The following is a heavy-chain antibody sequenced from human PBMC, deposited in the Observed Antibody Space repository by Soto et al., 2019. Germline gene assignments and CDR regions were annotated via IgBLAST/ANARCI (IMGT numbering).Heavy chain of an antibody. D-gene: IGHD4-17*01. Sequence: EVELLESGGGLVQPGGSLRLSCAASGLTFSSYAMSWVRQAPGKGLEWVSAISGSGGSTYYADSVKGRFTISRDNSKNTLYLQMNSLRAEDTAVYYCAKVSLVTTVIYDYWGQGTLVTVSS. CDR2: ISGSGGST. V-gene: IGHV3-23*01. J-gene: IGHJ4*02. CDR1: GLTFSSYA. CDR3: AKVSLVTTVIYDY.